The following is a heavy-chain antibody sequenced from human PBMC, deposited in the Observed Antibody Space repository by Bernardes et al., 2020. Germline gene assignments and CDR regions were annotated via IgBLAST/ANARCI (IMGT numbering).Heavy chain of an antibody. CDR2: MNANDGNA. J-gene: IGHJ4*02. CDR3: TRGGDIAAGGRKEIDF. CDR1: GYPFTSYD. Sequence: ASVKVSCKASGYPFTSYDINWVRQATGQGLEWMGYMNANDGNAGYAQKFQGRVTMTRDTSISTAYMELSSLTSEDTAVYYCTRGGDIAAGGRKEIDFWGQGTLVTGSS. V-gene: IGHV1-8*01. D-gene: IGHD6-13*01.